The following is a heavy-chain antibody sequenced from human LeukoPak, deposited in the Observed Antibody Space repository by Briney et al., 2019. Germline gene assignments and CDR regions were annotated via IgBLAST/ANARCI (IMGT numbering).Heavy chain of an antibody. D-gene: IGHD3-22*01. Sequence: SETLSLTCTASGGSISSYYWSWIRQPPGKGLEWIGYIYYSGSTYYYNPSLKSRVTMSVDTSKNQFSLKLSSVTAADTAVYYCARQYYYDGSGPFQHWGQGTLVTVSS. CDR1: GGSISSYY. J-gene: IGHJ1*01. CDR2: IYYSGSTY. V-gene: IGHV4-59*08. CDR3: ARQYYYDGSGPFQH.